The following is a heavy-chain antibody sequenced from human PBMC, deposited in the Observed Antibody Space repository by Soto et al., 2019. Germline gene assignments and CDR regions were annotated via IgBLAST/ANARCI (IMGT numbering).Heavy chain of an antibody. CDR3: ARDFWSGRYYFDY. V-gene: IGHV1-2*04. CDR2: INPNSGGT. J-gene: IGHJ4*02. CDR1: GYTFTGYY. D-gene: IGHD3-3*01. Sequence: ASVKVSCKASGYTFTGYYVHWVRQAPGQGLEWMGWINPNSGGTNYAQKFQGWVTMTRDTSISTAYMELSRLRSDDTAVYYCARDFWSGRYYFDYWGQGTLVTVSS.